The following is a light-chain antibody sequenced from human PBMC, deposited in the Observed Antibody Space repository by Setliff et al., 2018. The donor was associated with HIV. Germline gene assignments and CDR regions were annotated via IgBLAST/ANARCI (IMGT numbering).Light chain of an antibody. J-gene: IGLJ1*01. CDR2: DVS. CDR3: SSYTSSSTDV. V-gene: IGLV2-14*01. Sequence: QSALTQPASVSGSPGQSITISCTGTSSDVGTYNAVYWYQQYPGKAPKLMIYDVSTRPSGVSNRFSGSKSGNTASLTIFGLQTEDEADYYCSSYTSSSTDVFGTGTKVTVL. CDR1: SSDVGTYNA.